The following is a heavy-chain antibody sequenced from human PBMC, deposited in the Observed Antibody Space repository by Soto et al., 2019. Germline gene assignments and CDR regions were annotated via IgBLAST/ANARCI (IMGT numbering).Heavy chain of an antibody. V-gene: IGHV1-69*01. CDR2: IVPIYRTA. Sequence: QVQLVQSGAEVKKPGSSVNVSCKASGGTFSSYRINWVRQAPGQGLEWVGGIVPIYRTADYAQKFQRRVTITADESARTSYMELRSLKSQDTAVYYCVRDSGAKLSSSWGQGTLVTVSS. J-gene: IGHJ4*02. CDR3: VRDSGAKLSSS. CDR1: GGTFSSYR. D-gene: IGHD6-13*01.